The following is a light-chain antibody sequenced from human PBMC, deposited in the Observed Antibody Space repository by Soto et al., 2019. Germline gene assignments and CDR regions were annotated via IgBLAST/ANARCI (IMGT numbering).Light chain of an antibody. CDR1: QSVSSN. V-gene: IGKV3-15*01. CDR3: QQYNYWPPFT. J-gene: IGKJ2*01. CDR2: GAS. Sequence: EIVMTQSPVTLSVSPGERATLSCRASQSVSSNLAWYQQKPGQAPLLLIYGASTRAPGIPDRFSGSGSGTDFILTISGLQSEDFASYYCQQYNYWPPFTFGQGTKLEIK.